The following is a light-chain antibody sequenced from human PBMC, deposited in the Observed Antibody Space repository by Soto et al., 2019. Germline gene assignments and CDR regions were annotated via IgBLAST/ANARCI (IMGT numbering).Light chain of an antibody. CDR2: GAS. V-gene: IGKV3-20*01. CDR3: QHYGSAGST. J-gene: IGKJ1*01. CDR1: QSLSSNY. Sequence: EIVLTQSPATLSLSPGERATLSCRASQSLSSNYFAWYQQQPGQAPMLLIYGASSRATGIPDRFSGSGSGTDVTLTISSLEPEDFAVFYCQHYGSAGSTFGRGTKVEIK.